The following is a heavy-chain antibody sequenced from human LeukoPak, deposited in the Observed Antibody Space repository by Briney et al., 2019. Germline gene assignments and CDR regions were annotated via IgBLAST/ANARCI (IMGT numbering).Heavy chain of an antibody. CDR1: GESFNDYY. CDR2: INHSGST. V-gene: IGHV4-34*01. D-gene: IGHD2-15*01. Sequence: SETLSLTCAVYGESFNDYYWSWIRQPPGKGLEWIGEINHSGSTNSNPSLKSRVTISVDTSKNQFSLKLTSVTAADTAVYYCARHGGGYCSGGSCRPYYYYMDVWGKGTTVTISS. J-gene: IGHJ6*03. CDR3: ARHGGGYCSGGSCRPYYYYMDV.